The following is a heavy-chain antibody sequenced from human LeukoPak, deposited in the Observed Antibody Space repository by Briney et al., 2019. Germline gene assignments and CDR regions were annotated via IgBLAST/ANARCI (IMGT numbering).Heavy chain of an antibody. CDR2: ISAYNGNT. J-gene: IGHJ6*04. Sequence: GASVKVSCKASGYTFTSYGISWVRQAPGQGLEWMGWISAYNGNTNYAQKLQGRVTMTTDTSTSTAYMELRSLRSDDTAVYYCARGGGYCSSTSCPIGGGMDVWGKGTTDTVSS. V-gene: IGHV1-18*04. CDR3: ARGGGYCSSTSCPIGGGMDV. D-gene: IGHD2-2*01. CDR1: GYTFTSYG.